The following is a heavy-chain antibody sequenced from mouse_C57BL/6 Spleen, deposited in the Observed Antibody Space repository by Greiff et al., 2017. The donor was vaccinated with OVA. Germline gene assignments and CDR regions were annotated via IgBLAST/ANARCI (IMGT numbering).Heavy chain of an antibody. CDR3: AGGYDYYYAMDY. CDR1: GYTFTSYW. J-gene: IGHJ4*01. CDR2: VYPGSGST. Sequence: QVQLQQPGAELVKPGASVKMSCTASGYTFTSYWITLVKQRPGPGLEWIGDVYPGSGSTNYNDQFKSKATLTVDTSSSTAYMQLSSLTSEDSAVYYCAGGYDYYYAMDYWGQGTSVTVSS. D-gene: IGHD2-2*01. V-gene: IGHV1-55*01.